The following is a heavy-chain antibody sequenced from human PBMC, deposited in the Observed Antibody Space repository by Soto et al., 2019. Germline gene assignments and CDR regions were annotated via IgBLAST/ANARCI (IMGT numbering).Heavy chain of an antibody. V-gene: IGHV3-7*05. Sequence: EVQLVESGGGLVQPGGSLRLSCVVSGFTFRSHWMSWVRQAPGKGLVWVADINHEGSEEYYVDSVKGRFTVSRDNAKNSLYLQMNILRAEDTAVYYCARGHFGRDYWGQGTLVIVSP. CDR2: INHEGSEE. CDR3: ARGHFGRDY. D-gene: IGHD2-15*01. J-gene: IGHJ4*02. CDR1: GFTFRSHW.